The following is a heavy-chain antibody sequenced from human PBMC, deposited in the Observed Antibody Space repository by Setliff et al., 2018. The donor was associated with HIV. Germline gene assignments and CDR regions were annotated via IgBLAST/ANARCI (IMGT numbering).Heavy chain of an antibody. V-gene: IGHV3-20*04. D-gene: IGHD6-19*01. J-gene: IGHJ3*02. CDR1: GFTFDDYG. CDR2: INWNGGST. CDR3: ARREGSGWRGVFEI. Sequence: GSLRLSCAASGFTFDDYGMSWVRQAPGKGLEWVAGINWNGGSTAYADSVKGRFTISRENAKNSPYLQMNSLRAEDTALYYCARREGSGWRGVFEIWGQGTMVTVSS.